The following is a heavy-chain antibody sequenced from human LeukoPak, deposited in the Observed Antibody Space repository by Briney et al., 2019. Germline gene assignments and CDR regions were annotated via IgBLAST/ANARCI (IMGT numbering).Heavy chain of an antibody. CDR2: INPNSGGT. CDR1: GYTFTGYY. J-gene: IGHJ5*02. CDR3: ARDAEVVVVPAAIGEDWFDP. D-gene: IGHD2-2*02. Sequence: ASVKVSCKASGYTFTGYYMNWVRQAPGQGLEWMGWINPNSGGTNYAQKFQGRVTMTGDTSISTAYMELSRLRSDDTAVYYCARDAEVVVVPAAIGEDWFDPWGQGTLVTVSS. V-gene: IGHV1-2*02.